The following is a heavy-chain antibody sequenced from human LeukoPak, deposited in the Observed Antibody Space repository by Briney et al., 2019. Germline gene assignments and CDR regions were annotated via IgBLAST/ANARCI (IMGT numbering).Heavy chain of an antibody. V-gene: IGHV3-23*01. CDR2: ISGSGGST. CDR3: AKDRICYDSSGLTHDY. D-gene: IGHD3-22*01. Sequence: SGGSLGLSCAASGFTFSSYAMSWVRQAPGKGLEWVSAISGSGGSTYYADSVKGRFTISRDNSKNTLYLQMNSLRAEDTAVYYCAKDRICYDSSGLTHDYWGQGTLVTVPS. CDR1: GFTFSSYA. J-gene: IGHJ4*02.